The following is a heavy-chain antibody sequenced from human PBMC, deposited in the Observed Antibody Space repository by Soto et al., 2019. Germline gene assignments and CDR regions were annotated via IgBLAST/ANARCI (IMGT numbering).Heavy chain of an antibody. CDR1: GGTFSSYT. CDR3: ARDAAAGSEY. V-gene: IGHV1-69*02. J-gene: IGHJ4*02. D-gene: IGHD6-13*01. CDR2: IIPILGIA. Sequence: QVQLVQSGAEVKKPGSSVKVSCKASGGTFSSYTISWVRQAPGQGLEWMGRIIPILGIANYAQKFQGRVTITADKSTSTAYMELSSLRSEDTAVSYCARDAAAGSEYWGQGTLVTVSS.